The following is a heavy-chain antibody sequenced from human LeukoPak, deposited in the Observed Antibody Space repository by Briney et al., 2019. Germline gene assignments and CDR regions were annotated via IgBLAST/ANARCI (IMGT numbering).Heavy chain of an antibody. J-gene: IGHJ4*02. CDR2: IIPIFGTA. CDR1: GGTFSSYA. Sequence: ASVKVSCKASGGTFSSYAISWVRQAPGQGLEWMGGIIPIFGTANYAQKFQGRVTITADESTSTAYMELSSLRSEDTAVYYCARDYDILTGYPNPYYFDYWGQGTLVTVSS. D-gene: IGHD3-9*01. V-gene: IGHV1-69*13. CDR3: ARDYDILTGYPNPYYFDY.